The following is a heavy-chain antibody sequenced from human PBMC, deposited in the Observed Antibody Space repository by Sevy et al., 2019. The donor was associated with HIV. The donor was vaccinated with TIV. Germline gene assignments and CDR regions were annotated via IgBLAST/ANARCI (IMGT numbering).Heavy chain of an antibody. V-gene: IGHV1-69*13. J-gene: IGHJ4*02. D-gene: IGHD2-21*01. CDR3: ARWAPGDGYRGVFDY. Sequence: ASVKVSCKASGGTFSSYAISWVRQAPGQGLEWMGGIIPIFGTANYAQKFQGRVTITADESTSTAYMELSSLRSEDTAVYYCARWAPGDGYRGVFDYWGQGTLVTVSS. CDR1: GGTFSSYA. CDR2: IIPIFGTA.